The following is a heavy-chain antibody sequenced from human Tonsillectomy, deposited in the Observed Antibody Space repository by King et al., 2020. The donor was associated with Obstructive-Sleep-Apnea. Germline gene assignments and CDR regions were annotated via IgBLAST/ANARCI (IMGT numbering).Heavy chain of an antibody. CDR2: IYHRGST. CDR1: GGSISSGGYS. D-gene: IGHD3-22*01. Sequence: QLQESGSGLVKPSQTLSLTCAVSGGSISSGGYSWGWIRQAPGKGLEWIGYIYHRGSTYYNPSLKSRVTISVDRSKNQFSLKLSSVTAADTAVYYCARGTDHYYDSSGYLDYWGQGTLVTVSS. CDR3: ARGTDHYYDSSGYLDY. V-gene: IGHV4-30-2*01. J-gene: IGHJ4*02.